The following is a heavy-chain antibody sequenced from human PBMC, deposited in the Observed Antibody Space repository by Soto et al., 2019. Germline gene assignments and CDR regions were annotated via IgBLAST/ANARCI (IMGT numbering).Heavy chain of an antibody. CDR1: GGNVSSNC. V-gene: IGHV3-66*01. CDR2: IYPGGST. J-gene: IGHJ4*02. CDR3: ARVEAGGENHYFDY. D-gene: IGHD4-17*01. Sequence: GGSLRLSCAAAGGNVSSNCRTWVRQAPGKGLEWVSIIYPGGSTYYADSVRGRFTISRDNAKNSLYLQMNSLRADDTAVYYCARVEAGGENHYFDYWGQGTRVTVSS.